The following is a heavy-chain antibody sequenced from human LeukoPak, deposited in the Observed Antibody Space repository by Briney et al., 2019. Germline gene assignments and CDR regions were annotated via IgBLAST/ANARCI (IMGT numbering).Heavy chain of an antibody. Sequence: GGSLRLSCEASGFTFSSYSMSWVRQAPGKGLEWVSGIIDSVDITYYANSVKGRFTITRDNSKNTLYLQMNSLRAEDTAVYYCAKLGGQEVYNYYVGVWGKGTTVAVYS. V-gene: IGHV3-23*01. CDR2: IIDSVDIT. D-gene: IGHD3-16*01. J-gene: IGHJ6*03. CDR3: AKLGGQEVYNYYVGV. CDR1: GFTFSSYS.